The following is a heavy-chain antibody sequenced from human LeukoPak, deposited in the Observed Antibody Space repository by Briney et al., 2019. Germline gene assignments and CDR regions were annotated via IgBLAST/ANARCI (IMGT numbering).Heavy chain of an antibody. J-gene: IGHJ4*02. Sequence: GSLRLSCAASGFSFTTYWMGWVRQAPGKGLEWVSYISSSGSTIYYADSVKGRFTISRDNAKNSLYLQMNSLRAEDTAVYYCARVGEKMGDYWGQGTLVTVSS. V-gene: IGHV3-48*04. D-gene: IGHD4-17*01. CDR1: GFSFTTYW. CDR3: ARVGEKMGDY. CDR2: ISSSGSTI.